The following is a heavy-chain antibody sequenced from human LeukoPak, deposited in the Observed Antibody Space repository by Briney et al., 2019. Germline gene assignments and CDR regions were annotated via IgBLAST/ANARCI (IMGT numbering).Heavy chain of an antibody. J-gene: IGHJ5*02. CDR3: ASSGDVMVRGVISWFDP. D-gene: IGHD3-10*01. CDR1: GFTFSSYA. CDR2: ISYDGSNK. V-gene: IGHV3-30*04. Sequence: GRSLRLSCAASGFTFSSYAMHWVRQAPGKGLEWVAVISYDGSNKYYADSVEGRFTISRDNSKNTLYLQMNSLRAEDTAVYYCASSGDVMVRGVISWFDPWGQGTLVTVSS.